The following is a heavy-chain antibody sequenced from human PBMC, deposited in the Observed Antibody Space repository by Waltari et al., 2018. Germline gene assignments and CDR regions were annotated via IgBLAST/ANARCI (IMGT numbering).Heavy chain of an antibody. D-gene: IGHD3-10*01. J-gene: IGHJ6*02. V-gene: IGHV3-48*03. CDR2: ISVGSATI. CDR1: GFTFSFYD. Sequence: EVQLVESGGGLVQSGGSLRLSCATSGFTFSFYDMHGVRQAPGKGLEWLSYISVGSATIYYADSVKGRFSISRDDARNSLFLEINSLRAEDSAVYYCARAGEFRSYYYAMDVWGQGTAVSVSS. CDR3: ARAGEFRSYYYAMDV.